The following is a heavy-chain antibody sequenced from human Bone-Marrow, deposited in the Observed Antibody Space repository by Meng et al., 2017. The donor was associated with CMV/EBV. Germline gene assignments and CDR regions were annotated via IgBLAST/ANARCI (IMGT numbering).Heavy chain of an antibody. CDR1: GGSFSGYY. V-gene: IGHV4-34*01. J-gene: IGHJ5*02. CDR2: INHSGST. Sequence: SQTLSLTCAVYGGSFSGYYWSWIRQPPGKGLEWIGEINHSGSTNSNPSLKSRVTISVDTSKNQFSLKLSSVTAADTAVYYCARESNAWGWFDPWGQGTLVTVSS. CDR3: ARESNAWGWFDP. D-gene: IGHD3-16*01.